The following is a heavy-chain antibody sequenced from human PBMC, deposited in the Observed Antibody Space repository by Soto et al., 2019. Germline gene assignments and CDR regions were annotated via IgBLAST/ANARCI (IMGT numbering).Heavy chain of an antibody. V-gene: IGHV3-23*01. CDR1: GITFRIHA. CDR2: ICDSGST. Sequence: EVQSLESGGGMVLPGGSMSLSCDASGITFRIHAMSWVRQAPGKWLDWVSTICDSGSTYYTDSVNGLFTISRDKSKNTLYLQMNSLRAEDTAVYYCAKVWAEKGYCTSTSCRYYFDYWGQGTLVTVSS. J-gene: IGHJ4*02. D-gene: IGHD2-2*01. CDR3: AKVWAEKGYCTSTSCRYYFDY.